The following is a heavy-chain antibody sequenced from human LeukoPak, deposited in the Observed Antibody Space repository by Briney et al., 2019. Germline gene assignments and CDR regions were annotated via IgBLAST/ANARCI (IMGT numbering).Heavy chain of an antibody. J-gene: IGHJ4*02. D-gene: IGHD6-19*01. V-gene: IGHV1-2*02. Sequence: ASVKVSCKASGYTFTSYYMHWVRQAPGQGLEWMGWINPNSGGTNYAQKFQGRVTMTRDRSISTAYMELSRLRSDDTAVYYCAREWLVPTPFDYWGQGTLVTVSS. CDR1: GYTFTSYY. CDR3: AREWLVPTPFDY. CDR2: INPNSGGT.